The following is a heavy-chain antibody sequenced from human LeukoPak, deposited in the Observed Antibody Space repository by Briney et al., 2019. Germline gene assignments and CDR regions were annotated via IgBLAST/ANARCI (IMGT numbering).Heavy chain of an antibody. CDR2: INPNSGGT. Sequence: ASVKVSCKASGYTFTGYYMHWVRQAPGQGLEWMGWINPNSGGTNYAQKFQGWVTMTRDTSISTAYMELSRLRSDGTAVYYCARVGGYSSGWYMWDYYYYGMDVWGQGTTVTVSS. D-gene: IGHD6-19*01. CDR3: ARVGGYSSGWYMWDYYYYGMDV. V-gene: IGHV1-2*04. J-gene: IGHJ6*02. CDR1: GYTFTGYY.